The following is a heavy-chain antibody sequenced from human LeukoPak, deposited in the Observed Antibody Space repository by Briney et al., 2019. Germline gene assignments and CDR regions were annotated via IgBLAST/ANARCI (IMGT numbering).Heavy chain of an antibody. Sequence: GESLKISCKGSGYSFTSYWIGWVRQMPGKGLEWMGIIYPGDSDTRYSPSFQGQVTISADKSISTAYLQWSSLKASDTAMYYCARGEYYYDSSGYWQFDYWDQGTLVTVSS. V-gene: IGHV5-51*01. CDR1: GYSFTSYW. CDR2: IYPGDSDT. J-gene: IGHJ4*02. D-gene: IGHD3-22*01. CDR3: ARGEYYYDSSGYWQFDY.